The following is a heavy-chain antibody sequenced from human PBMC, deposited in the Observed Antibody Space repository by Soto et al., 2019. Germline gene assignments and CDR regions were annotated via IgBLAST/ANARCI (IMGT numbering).Heavy chain of an antibody. CDR2: IIPILGIA. J-gene: IGHJ6*03. V-gene: IGHV1-69*02. CDR3: ARGILEWFRPYYYYYMDV. Sequence: SVKVSCKASGGTFSSYTISWVRQAPGQGLEWMGRIIPILGIANYAQKFQGRVTITADKSTSTAYMELSSLRSEDTAVYYCARGILEWFRPYYYYYMDVWGKGTTVTVSS. CDR1: GGTFSSYT. D-gene: IGHD3-3*01.